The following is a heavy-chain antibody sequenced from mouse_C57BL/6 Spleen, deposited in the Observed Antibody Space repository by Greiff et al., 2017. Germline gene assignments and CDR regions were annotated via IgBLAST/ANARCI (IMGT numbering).Heavy chain of an antibody. J-gene: IGHJ2*01. CDR2: IYPSDSET. D-gene: IGHD1-1*01. V-gene: IGHV1-61*01. Sequence: QVQLQQPGAELVRPGSSVKLSCKASGYTFTSYWMDWVKQRPGQCLEWIGNIYPSDSETHYNQKFKDKATLTVDKSSSTAYMQLSSLTSEDSAVYYCARAADYYGSRCFFDYWGQGTTLTVSS. CDR1: GYTFTSYW. CDR3: ARAADYYGSRCFFDY.